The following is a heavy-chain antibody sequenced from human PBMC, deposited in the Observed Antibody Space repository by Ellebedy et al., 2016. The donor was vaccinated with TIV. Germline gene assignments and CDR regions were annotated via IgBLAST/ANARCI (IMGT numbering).Heavy chain of an antibody. Sequence: SETLSLTCTVSGSSISDYYWTWIRQPPGRGLEWIGFVYDTLGSSNYSPSLKSRVSISVDTSNSQISLRLKSVTAADTAVYYCARHAVVPTPGFEYWGPGALVTVSS. CDR1: GSSISDYY. V-gene: IGHV4-59*08. D-gene: IGHD2-15*01. CDR2: VYDTLGSS. CDR3: ARHAVVPTPGFEY. J-gene: IGHJ4*02.